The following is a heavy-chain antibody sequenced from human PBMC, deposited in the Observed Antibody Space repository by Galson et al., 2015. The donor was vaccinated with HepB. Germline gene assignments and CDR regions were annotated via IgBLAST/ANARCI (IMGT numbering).Heavy chain of an antibody. CDR3: VRISGTYYGYLDY. CDR1: GFIYSDHY. J-gene: IGHJ4*02. Sequence: SLRLSCAASGFIYSDHYMDWVRQAPGKGLEWVGRIRNIVKGYTTTYAASVKGRFTISRDDSKNSVYVEMNSLKTEDTAVYYCVRISGTYYGYLDYWGQGTRVTVSS. CDR2: IRNIVKGYTT. V-gene: IGHV3-72*01. D-gene: IGHD1-26*01.